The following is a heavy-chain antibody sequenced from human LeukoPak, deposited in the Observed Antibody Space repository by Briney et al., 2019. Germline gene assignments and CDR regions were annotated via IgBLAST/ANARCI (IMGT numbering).Heavy chain of an antibody. J-gene: IGHJ4*02. CDR3: ARGDYYDSSGYYYYFDY. CDR1: GYTFTGYY. CDR2: INPNSGGT. V-gene: IGHV1-2*02. D-gene: IGHD3-22*01. Sequence: EASVTVSCKASGYTFTGYYMHWVRQAPGQGLEWMGWINPNSGGTNYAQKFQGRVTMTRDTSISTAYMELSRLRSDDTAVYYCARGDYYDSSGYYYYFDYWGQGTLVTVSS.